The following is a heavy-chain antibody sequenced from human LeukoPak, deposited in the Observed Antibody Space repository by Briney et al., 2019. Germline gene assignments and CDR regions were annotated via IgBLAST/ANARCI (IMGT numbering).Heavy chain of an antibody. CDR3: ARVEGPSIFGVIDY. D-gene: IGHD3-3*01. CDR1: GYIFTNYG. Sequence: GASVKVSCKASGYIFTNYGISWVRQAPGQGLEWMGWISVYNGDTNYAQKLQGRVTMTTDTSTSTAYMEVRSLRSDDTAVYFCARVEGPSIFGVIDYWGQGTLVT. CDR2: ISVYNGDT. J-gene: IGHJ4*02. V-gene: IGHV1-18*01.